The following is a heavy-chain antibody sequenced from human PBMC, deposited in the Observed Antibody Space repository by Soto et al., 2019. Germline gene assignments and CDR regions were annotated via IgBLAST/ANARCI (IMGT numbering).Heavy chain of an antibody. CDR2: IYYSGST. J-gene: IGHJ4*02. Sequence: QVQRKESGPGLVKPSQTLSLTCTVSGGSIGSGTYYWGWFRQHPGKGLEWIGYIYYSGSTYYNPSLQRRVSILVDTSKNQFSLKVSSLTAADTAVYYCARVVRGSIDYWGQGTLVTVSS. V-gene: IGHV4-31*03. CDR3: ARVVRGSIDY. D-gene: IGHD6-6*01. CDR1: GGSIGSGTYY.